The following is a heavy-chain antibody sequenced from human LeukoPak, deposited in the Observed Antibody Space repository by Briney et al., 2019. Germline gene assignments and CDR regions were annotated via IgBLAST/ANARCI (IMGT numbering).Heavy chain of an antibody. CDR3: ARDKGGGAFDI. Sequence: SETLSLTCTVSGGSISSSSYYWGWIRQPPGKGLEWIGSIYYSGGTYYNPSLKSRVTISVDTSKNQFSLKLSSVTAADTAVYYCARDKGGGAFDIWGQGTMVTVSS. V-gene: IGHV4-39*07. CDR1: GGSISSSSYY. D-gene: IGHD2-15*01. J-gene: IGHJ3*02. CDR2: IYYSGGT.